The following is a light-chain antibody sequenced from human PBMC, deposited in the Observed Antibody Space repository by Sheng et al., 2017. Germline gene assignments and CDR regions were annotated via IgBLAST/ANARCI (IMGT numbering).Light chain of an antibody. CDR2: KAS. CDR1: QNVNDF. V-gene: IGKV1-5*03. J-gene: IGKJ1*01. Sequence: DIQMTQSPSSLSASVGDSVSITCRASQNVNDFVAWYQLKPGKAPKLLISKASSLHSGVPPRFSGSGFGTDFTLVIGSLQSDDFATYVCQQSKDRFPTFGQGTAV. CDR3: QQSKDRFPT.